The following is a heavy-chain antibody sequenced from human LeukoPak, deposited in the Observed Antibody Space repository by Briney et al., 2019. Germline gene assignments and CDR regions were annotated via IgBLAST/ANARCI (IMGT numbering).Heavy chain of an antibody. CDR1: GYTFTGYY. V-gene: IGHV1-2*02. Sequence: ASVKASCKASGYTFTGYYMHWVRQAPGQGLEWMGWINPNSGGTNYAQKFQGRVTMTRDTSISTAYMELSRLRSDDTAVYYCARALVDIVATTPFDYWGQGTLVTVSS. CDR3: ARALVDIVATTPFDY. D-gene: IGHD5-12*01. J-gene: IGHJ4*02. CDR2: INPNSGGT.